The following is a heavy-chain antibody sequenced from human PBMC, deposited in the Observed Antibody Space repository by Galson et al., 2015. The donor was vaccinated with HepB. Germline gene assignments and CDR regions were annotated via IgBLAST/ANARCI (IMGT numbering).Heavy chain of an antibody. D-gene: IGHD6-19*01. CDR1: GLTFSSYD. Sequence: SLRLSCAASGLTFSSYDMHWVRQTTGKGLEWVSAIGAAADPYYPGSVKGRFTISRENAKNSLYLQMNSVTVADTAMYYCARKVAGYYWYFDLWGRGTLVTVSS. CDR2: IGAAADP. V-gene: IGHV3-13*05. J-gene: IGHJ2*01. CDR3: ARKVAGYYWYFDL.